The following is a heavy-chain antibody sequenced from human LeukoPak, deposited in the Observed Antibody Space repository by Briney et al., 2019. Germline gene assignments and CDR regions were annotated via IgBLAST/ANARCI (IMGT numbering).Heavy chain of an antibody. D-gene: IGHD2-2*01. CDR1: VYTFTGYY. V-gene: IGHV1-2*02. CDR2: INPNSVGT. J-gene: IGHJ3*02. CDR3: ARGYCSSTRCYLGDDVFDI. Sequence: GASVKVSCKASVYTFTGYYMHWVRQAPEQGREWMGWINPNSVGTKYAQKFQGRVTMTRDTSIRTAYMELSRLRSDAEAVDYCARGYCSSTRCYLGDDVFDIWGQGTMVTVPS.